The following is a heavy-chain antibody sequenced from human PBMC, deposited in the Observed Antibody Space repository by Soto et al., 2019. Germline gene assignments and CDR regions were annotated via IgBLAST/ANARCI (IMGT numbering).Heavy chain of an antibody. CDR2: IKSKTDGGTT. V-gene: IGHV3-15*01. D-gene: IGHD4-17*01. CDR1: GFTFSNAW. J-gene: IGHJ6*03. Sequence: GGSLRLSCAASGFTFSNAWMSWVRQAPGKGLEWVGRIKSKTDGGTTDYAAPVKGRFTISRDDSKNTLYLQMNSLKTEDTAVYYCTTDYGDYPGYYYYMDVWGKGTTVTVSS. CDR3: TTDYGDYPGYYYYMDV.